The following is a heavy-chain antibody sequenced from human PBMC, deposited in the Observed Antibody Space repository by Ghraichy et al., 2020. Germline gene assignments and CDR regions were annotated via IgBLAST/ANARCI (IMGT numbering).Heavy chain of an antibody. Sequence: SETLSLTCSVSGTSVSSGGYVWNWLRQHPGKDLEWIGCDYYTGAAYYSPSLRSRVTISLDTSQNHFSLNLASVTAADTALYYCARGRFGSFSFDDWGQGTLLSRSS. CDR1: GTSVSSGGYV. D-gene: IGHD3-3*01. CDR3: ARGRFGSFSFDD. J-gene: IGHJ4*02. CDR2: DYYTGAA. V-gene: IGHV4-31*03.